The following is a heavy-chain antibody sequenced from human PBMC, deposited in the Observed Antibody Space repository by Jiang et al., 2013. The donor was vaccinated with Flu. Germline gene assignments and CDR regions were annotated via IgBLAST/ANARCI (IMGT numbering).Heavy chain of an antibody. CDR3: AREGFYYDFWSGPAGGFDY. CDR2: IYTSGST. J-gene: IGHJ4*02. D-gene: IGHD3-3*01. CDR1: GGSISSYY. V-gene: IGHV4-4*07. Sequence: LLKPSETLSLTCTVSGGSISSYYWSWIRQPAGKGLEWIGRIYTSGSTNYNPSLKSRVTMSVDTSKNQFSLKLSSVTAADTAVYYCAREGFYYDFWSGPAGGFDYWGQGTLVTVSS.